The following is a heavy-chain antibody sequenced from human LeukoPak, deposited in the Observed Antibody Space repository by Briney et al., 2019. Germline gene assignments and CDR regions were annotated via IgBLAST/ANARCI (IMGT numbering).Heavy chain of an antibody. CDR2: IHAGGST. CDR1: GFTVSTNY. V-gene: IGHV3-53*01. Sequence: GGSLRLSSAASGFTVSTNYISWVRQAPGKGLEWVSIIHAGGSTYYADSVKGRFTISRDSSKNTLYLQMNSLRADDTAVYYCARDYLGPGRIGYVWGPGTTVTVSS. D-gene: IGHD3-10*01. CDR3: ARDYLGPGRIGYV. J-gene: IGHJ6*02.